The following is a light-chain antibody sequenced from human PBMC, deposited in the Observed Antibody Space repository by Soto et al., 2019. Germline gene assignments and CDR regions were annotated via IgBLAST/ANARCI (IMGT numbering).Light chain of an antibody. CDR1: SSDVGGYNY. Sequence: QSALTQPRSVSGSPGQSVTISCTGTSSDVGGYNYVSWYQQHADKAPKLMIYHVSKRPSGVPDRFSGSKSGNTASLAISGLQSEDEADYYCAAWDGSLNNVLFGGGTKLTVL. CDR3: AAWDGSLNNVL. J-gene: IGLJ2*01. CDR2: HVS. V-gene: IGLV2-11*01.